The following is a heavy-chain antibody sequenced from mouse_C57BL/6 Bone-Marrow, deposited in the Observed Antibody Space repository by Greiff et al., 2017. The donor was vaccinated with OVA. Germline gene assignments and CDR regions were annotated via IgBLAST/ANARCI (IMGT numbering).Heavy chain of an antibody. Sequence: VQLQESGPGLVQPSQSLSITCTVSGFSFTSYGVHWVRQSPGKGLEWLGVIWRGGSTDYNAAFMSRLSITKDNSKSQVFFKMNSLQADDTAIYYCAKNYDYAWYYAMDYWGQGTSVTVSS. CDR3: AKNYDYAWYYAMDY. CDR1: GFSFTSYG. J-gene: IGHJ4*01. CDR2: IWRGGST. V-gene: IGHV2-5*01. D-gene: IGHD2-4*01.